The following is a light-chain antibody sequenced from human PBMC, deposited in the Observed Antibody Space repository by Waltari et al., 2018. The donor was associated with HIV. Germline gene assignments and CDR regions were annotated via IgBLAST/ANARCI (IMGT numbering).Light chain of an antibody. Sequence: DIVMTQSPDSLAVSLGERATSNCTYSQSVLYSSNNKNYLAWYQQKPGQPPKLLIYWASARESGVPDRFSGSGSGTDFTLTISSLQAEDVAVYYCQQYYSTPQTFGQGTKVEIK. CDR2: WAS. CDR3: QQYYSTPQT. V-gene: IGKV4-1*01. J-gene: IGKJ1*01. CDR1: QSVLYSSNNKNY.